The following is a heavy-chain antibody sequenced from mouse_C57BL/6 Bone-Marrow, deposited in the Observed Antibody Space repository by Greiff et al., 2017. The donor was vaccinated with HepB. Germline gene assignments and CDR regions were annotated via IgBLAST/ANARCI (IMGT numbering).Heavy chain of an antibody. CDR2: INPSSGYT. CDR3: ARGDYSNYVYFDY. CDR1: GHTFTSYW. J-gene: IGHJ2*01. Sequence: VKLQQSGAELAKPGASVKLSCKASGHTFTSYWMHWVKQRPGQGLEWIGYINPSSGYTKYNQKFKDKATLTADKSSSTAYMQLSSLTYEDSAVYYCARGDYSNYVYFDYWGQGTTLTVSS. V-gene: IGHV1-7*01. D-gene: IGHD2-5*01.